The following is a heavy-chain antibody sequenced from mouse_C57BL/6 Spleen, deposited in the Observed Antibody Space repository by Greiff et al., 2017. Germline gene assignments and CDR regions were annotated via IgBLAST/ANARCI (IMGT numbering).Heavy chain of an antibody. Sequence: QVQLQQPGAELVKPGASVKMSCKASGYTFTSYWITWVKQRPGQGLEWIGDIYPGSGSTNYNEKFKSKATLTVDTSSSTAYMQLSSLTSEDSAVYYCARAITTVVPDFDYWGQGTTLTVSS. J-gene: IGHJ2*01. V-gene: IGHV1-55*01. CDR1: GYTFTSYW. CDR3: ARAITTVVPDFDY. D-gene: IGHD1-1*01. CDR2: IYPGSGST.